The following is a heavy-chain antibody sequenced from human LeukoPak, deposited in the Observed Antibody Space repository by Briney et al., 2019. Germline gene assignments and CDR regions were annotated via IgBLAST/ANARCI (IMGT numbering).Heavy chain of an antibody. CDR2: IFHSGST. CDR3: ARGIILRYFDWFPQDYYFDY. D-gene: IGHD3-9*01. V-gene: IGHV4-4*02. Sequence: PSETLSLTCAVSGASISTTNWWAWVHQSPGKGLEWIGEIFHSGSTNYNPSLKSRVTISVDTSKNQFSLKLSSVTAADTAVYYCARGIILRYFDWFPQDYYFDYWGQGTLVTVSS. J-gene: IGHJ4*02. CDR1: GASISTTNW.